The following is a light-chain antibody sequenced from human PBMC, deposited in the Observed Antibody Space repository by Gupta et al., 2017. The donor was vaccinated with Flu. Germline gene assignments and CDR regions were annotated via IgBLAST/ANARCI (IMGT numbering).Light chain of an antibody. CDR2: YVT. V-gene: IGLV2-11*01. CDR1: SSDIGTYNY. Sequence: QSALTQPRPVSGSPGQSVTISCTGTSSDIGTYNYVSWYQQHPGKAPKVMIYYVTKRPSGVPDRFSGSKSGNTASLSISGLQAEDEADYYCCSSAGGFTWVFGGGTKLTVL. J-gene: IGLJ3*02. CDR3: CSSAGGFTWV.